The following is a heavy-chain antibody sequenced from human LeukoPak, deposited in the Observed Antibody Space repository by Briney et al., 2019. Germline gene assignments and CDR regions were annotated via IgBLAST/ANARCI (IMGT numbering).Heavy chain of an antibody. V-gene: IGHV5-51*01. CDR1: GYSFTTYW. D-gene: IGHD5-12*01. J-gene: IGHJ4*02. CDR2: IYPGDSDT. Sequence: KVGESLKISCKGSGYSFTTYWIAWVRQMPGKGLEWMGIIYPGDSDTRYSPSFQGQVAISADKSISTAYLQWSSLKASDTAMYYCASVLGSSGYDWNYWGQGTLVTVSS. CDR3: ASVLGSSGYDWNY.